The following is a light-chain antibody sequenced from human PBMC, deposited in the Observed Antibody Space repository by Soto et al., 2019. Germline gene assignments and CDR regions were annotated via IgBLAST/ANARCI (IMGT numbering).Light chain of an antibody. CDR2: AAS. CDR1: RDISTY. CDR3: QQINGYPLT. J-gene: IGKJ4*01. V-gene: IGKV1-9*01. Sequence: DVQLTQTPSFLSASVGDRVTITCRASRDISTYLAWYQQKPGKAPKLLIYAASTLHTGVPSRFSGSGSGTEFTLTISSLQPKDFATFICQQINGYPLTFGGGTKVDIK.